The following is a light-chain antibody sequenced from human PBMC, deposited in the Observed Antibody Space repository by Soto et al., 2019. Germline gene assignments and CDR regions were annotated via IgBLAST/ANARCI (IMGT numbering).Light chain of an antibody. J-gene: IGKJ5*01. CDR1: QSVSSSY. Sequence: EIVLTQSPGTLSLSPGERATLSCRASQSVSSSYLAWYQQKPGQAPRLLIHGASSRATGIPDRISGSGSGTDFTLTISRLEPEDFAVYYCQQYGGSPITFGRGTRLEIK. CDR3: QQYGGSPIT. CDR2: GAS. V-gene: IGKV3-20*01.